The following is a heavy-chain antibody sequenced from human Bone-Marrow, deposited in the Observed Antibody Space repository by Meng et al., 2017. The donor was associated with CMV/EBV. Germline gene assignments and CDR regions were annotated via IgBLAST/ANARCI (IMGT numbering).Heavy chain of an antibody. D-gene: IGHD3-3*01. CDR1: GYTFTSYG. CDR3: ARPRITIFGAVTVFDA. J-gene: IGHJ5*01. CDR2: ISVHNGHT. Sequence: ASVKVSCKASGYTFTSYGISWVRQAPGQGLEWVGWISVHNGHTKYAQNLQGRVTMTTDTSTSTAYMELRSLRSDDTAVYYCARPRITIFGAVTVFDAWGHGTLVTVSS. V-gene: IGHV1-18*01.